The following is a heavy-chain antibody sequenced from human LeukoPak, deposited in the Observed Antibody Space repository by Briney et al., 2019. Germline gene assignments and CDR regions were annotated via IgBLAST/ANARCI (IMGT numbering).Heavy chain of an antibody. J-gene: IGHJ4*02. V-gene: IGHV3-20*04. CDR2: INWNGGST. CDR1: GFTFDDYG. D-gene: IGHD2-2*01. CDR3: ARDCSSTSCPHSSGWHAEY. Sequence: GGSLRLSCAASGFTFDDYGMSWVRQAPGRGLEWVSGINWNGGSTGYADSVKGRFTISRDNAKNSLYLQMNSLRAEDTALYYCARDCSSTSCPHSSGWHAEYWGQGTLVTVSS.